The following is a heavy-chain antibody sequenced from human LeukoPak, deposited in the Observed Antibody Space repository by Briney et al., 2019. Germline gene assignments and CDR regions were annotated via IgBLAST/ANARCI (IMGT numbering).Heavy chain of an antibody. J-gene: IGHJ4*02. CDR3: ARQLYGSGSYYLDY. Sequence: PSETLSLTCTVSGGSISDYYWSWIRQPPGKGLEWIGYIYYSGSTNYNPSLKSRVTISVDTSKNQFSLKLSSVTAADTALYYCARQLYGSGSYYLDYWGQGTLFTVSS. CDR1: GGSISDYY. D-gene: IGHD3-10*01. V-gene: IGHV4-59*08. CDR2: IYYSGST.